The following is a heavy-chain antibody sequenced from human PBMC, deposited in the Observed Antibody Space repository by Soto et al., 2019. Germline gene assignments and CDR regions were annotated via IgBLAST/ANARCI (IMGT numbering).Heavy chain of an antibody. CDR3: ARERSDSPRTDTFDS. Sequence: GGSLRLSCAVSGFTVSNTYMSWVRQAPAKGLVWISVIYRGLATYYADSVKVRFTISRDDSRNTAYLHMNSLTTEDPAVYFCARERSDSPRTDTFDSWGQGTMVTVSS. V-gene: IGHV3-53*01. CDR2: IYRGLAT. D-gene: IGHD6-25*01. J-gene: IGHJ3*02. CDR1: GFTVSNTY.